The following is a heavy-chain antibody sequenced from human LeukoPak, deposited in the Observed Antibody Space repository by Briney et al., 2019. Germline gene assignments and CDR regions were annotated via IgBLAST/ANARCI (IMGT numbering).Heavy chain of an antibody. D-gene: IGHD1-14*01. CDR1: GYTFTGYY. CDR2: ISAYNGNT. Sequence: GASVKVSCKASGYTFTGYYMHWVRQAPGQGLEWMGWISAYNGNTNYAQKLQGRVTMTTDTSTSTAYMELRSLRSDDTAVYYCARIPQRIPHNWFDPWGQGTLVTVSP. CDR3: ARIPQRIPHNWFDP. J-gene: IGHJ5*02. V-gene: IGHV1-18*04.